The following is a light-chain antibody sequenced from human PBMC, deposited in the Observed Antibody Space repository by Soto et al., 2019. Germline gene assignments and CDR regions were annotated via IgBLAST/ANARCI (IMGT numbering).Light chain of an antibody. CDR2: GAS. V-gene: IGKV3-15*01. CDR1: RSVSSN. J-gene: IGKJ1*01. CDR3: QQYYNWPRT. Sequence: EVAMTQSPATLSVSPGERATLSCRASRSVSSNLAWYQQKLGQAPRLLIYGASTRAPGIPDRFSAGGSGTEFTLTISSLQSEDFAVYYCQQYYNWPRTFGQGTKVDSK.